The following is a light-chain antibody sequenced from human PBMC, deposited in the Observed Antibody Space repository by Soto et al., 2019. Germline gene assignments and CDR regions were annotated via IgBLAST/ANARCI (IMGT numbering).Light chain of an antibody. CDR3: QQYNKWPFT. Sequence: EIVMTQSPATLSVSPGERAPLSCRASQSVSSNLAWYQQNPGQAPRLLIYGATTWATGIPARVSGSGSGTEFTLTVSSLQSEEFAVYYCQQYNKWPFTFGPGTKVDIK. V-gene: IGKV3-15*01. CDR1: QSVSSN. J-gene: IGKJ3*01. CDR2: GAT.